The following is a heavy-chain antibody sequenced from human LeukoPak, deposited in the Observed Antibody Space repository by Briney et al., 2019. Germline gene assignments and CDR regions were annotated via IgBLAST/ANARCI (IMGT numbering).Heavy chain of an antibody. CDR3: ARGFFGYSYERQNWFDP. Sequence: KASETLSFTCTVSGGSISSSSYYWGWIRQPPGKGLEWIGSMYYIGSTYYNPSLKSRVTISVDTSKNQFSLKLSSVTAADTAVYYCARGFFGYSYERQNWFDPWGQGTLVTVSS. J-gene: IGHJ5*02. V-gene: IGHV4-39*07. D-gene: IGHD5-18*01. CDR1: GGSISSSSYY. CDR2: MYYIGST.